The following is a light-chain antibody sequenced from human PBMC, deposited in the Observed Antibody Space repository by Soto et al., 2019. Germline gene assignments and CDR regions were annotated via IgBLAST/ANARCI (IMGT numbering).Light chain of an antibody. J-gene: IGKJ1*01. V-gene: IGKV3-20*01. CDR2: GAS. CDR3: HQYGSSSWT. Sequence: IVMTQSPVTLSVSPGERATLSCRASQSVTNSYLAWYQQKPGQAPRLLIYGASSRATGISDRFSGSGSGTDFTLTISRLEPEDFAVYYCHQYGSSSWTFGQGTKVDI. CDR1: QSVTNSY.